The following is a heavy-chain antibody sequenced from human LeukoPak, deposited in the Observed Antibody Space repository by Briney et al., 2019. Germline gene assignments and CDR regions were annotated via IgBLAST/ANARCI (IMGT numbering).Heavy chain of an antibody. J-gene: IGHJ4*02. Sequence: ASVKVSCKVSGYTLTELSMHWVRQAPGKGLEWMGGFDPEDGDTIYAQKFQGRVTMTEDTSTDTAYMELSSLRSEDTAVYYCATSDTYYYDSSGYSNPYYFDYWGQGTLVTVSS. CDR2: FDPEDGDT. V-gene: IGHV1-24*01. CDR3: ATSDTYYYDSSGYSNPYYFDY. D-gene: IGHD3-22*01. CDR1: GYTLTELS.